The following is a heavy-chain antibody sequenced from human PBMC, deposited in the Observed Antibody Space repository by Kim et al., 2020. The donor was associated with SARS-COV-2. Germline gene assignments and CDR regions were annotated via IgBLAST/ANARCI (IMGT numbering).Heavy chain of an antibody. D-gene: IGHD3-9*01. CDR2: IKSKTDGGTT. Sequence: GGSLRLSCAASGFTFSNAWMSWVRQAPGKGLEWVGRIKSKTDGGTTDYAAPVKGSFTISRDDSKNTLYLQMNSLKTEDTAVYYCTTEVLRYFDWLPRFDYWGQGTLVTVSS. CDR3: TTEVLRYFDWLPRFDY. V-gene: IGHV3-15*01. CDR1: GFTFSNAW. J-gene: IGHJ4*02.